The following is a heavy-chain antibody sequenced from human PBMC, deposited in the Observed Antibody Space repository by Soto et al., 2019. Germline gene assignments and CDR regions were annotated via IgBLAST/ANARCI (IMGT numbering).Heavy chain of an antibody. Sequence: SETLSLTCSVSGGSIGSSSYYFGWIRQPPGKGLEWIGYIYYSGSTNYNPSLKSRVTISVDTSKNQFSLKLSSVTAADTAVYYCARASEMATRTDYWGQGTLVTVSS. J-gene: IGHJ4*02. CDR3: ARASEMATRTDY. CDR2: IYYSGST. CDR1: GGSIGSSSYY. D-gene: IGHD5-12*01. V-gene: IGHV4-61*05.